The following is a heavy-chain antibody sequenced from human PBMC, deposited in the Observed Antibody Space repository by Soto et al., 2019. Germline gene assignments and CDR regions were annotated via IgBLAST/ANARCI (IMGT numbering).Heavy chain of an antibody. Sequence: QVQLVQSGAEVKKPGSSVKVSCKASGGTFSSYAISWVRQAPGQGLEWMGGIIPIFDKANYAQKSQGRVTITANEATSTAYMELSSLRCEDTAVYYGARWYCSSTSCYVRGYNWFDPWGQGTLVTVSS. D-gene: IGHD2-2*01. CDR1: GGTFSSYA. CDR2: IIPIFDKA. J-gene: IGHJ5*02. V-gene: IGHV1-69*01. CDR3: ARWYCSSTSCYVRGYNWFDP.